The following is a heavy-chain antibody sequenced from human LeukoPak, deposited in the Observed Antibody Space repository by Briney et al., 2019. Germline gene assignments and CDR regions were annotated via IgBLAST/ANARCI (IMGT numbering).Heavy chain of an antibody. CDR3: AREPTSGREPTSGRPLDY. Sequence: SETLSLTCTVSGGSISGYFWSWIRQPAGKGLEWIGRIYSSGSNSYNPSLKSQVTMSLDTSKNHLSLNLSSVTAADTAVYYCAREPTSGREPTSGRPLDYWGQGTLVTVSS. J-gene: IGHJ4*02. CDR2: IYSSGSN. V-gene: IGHV4-4*07. D-gene: IGHD5-12*01. CDR1: GGSISGYF.